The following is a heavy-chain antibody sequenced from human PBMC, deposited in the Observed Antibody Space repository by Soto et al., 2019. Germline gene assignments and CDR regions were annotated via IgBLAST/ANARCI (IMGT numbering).Heavy chain of an antibody. V-gene: IGHV3-30-3*01. J-gene: IGHJ3*02. Sequence: PGGSLRLSCAASGFTFSSYAMHWVRQAPGKGLEWVAVISYDGSNKYYADSVKGRFTISRDNSKNTLYLQMNSLRAEDTAVYYCARDSGITMIVVAPDAFDIWGQGTMVTVSS. CDR1: GFTFSSYA. CDR3: ARDSGITMIVVAPDAFDI. CDR2: ISYDGSNK. D-gene: IGHD3-22*01.